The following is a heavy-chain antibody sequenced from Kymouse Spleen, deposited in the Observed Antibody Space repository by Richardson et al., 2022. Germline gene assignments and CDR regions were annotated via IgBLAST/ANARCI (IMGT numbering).Heavy chain of an antibody. CDR1: GGSISSYY. J-gene: IGHJ4*02. D-gene: IGHD3-9*01. CDR3: ARVTIF*LVTGY. CDR2: IYYSGST. Sequence: QVQLQESGPGLVKPSETLSLTCTVSGGSISSYYWSWIRQPPGKGLEWIGYIYYSGSTNYNPSLKSRVTISVDTSKNQFSLKLSSVTAADTAVYYCARVTIF*LVTGYWGQGTLVTVSS. V-gene: IGHV4-59*01.